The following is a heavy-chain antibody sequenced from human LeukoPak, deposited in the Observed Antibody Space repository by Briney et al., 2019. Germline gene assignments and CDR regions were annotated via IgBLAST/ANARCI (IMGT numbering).Heavy chain of an antibody. CDR3: AKALGYCSSTSCYVPFDY. CDR2: ISYDGSKK. D-gene: IGHD2-2*01. Sequence: GGSLRLSCAASGFTFSSYGMHWVRQAPGKGLEWVAVISYDGSKKYYADSVKGRFTISRDSSKNTLYLQMNSLRAEDTAVYYCAKALGYCSSTSCYVPFDYWGQGTLVTVSS. V-gene: IGHV3-30*18. CDR1: GFTFSSYG. J-gene: IGHJ4*02.